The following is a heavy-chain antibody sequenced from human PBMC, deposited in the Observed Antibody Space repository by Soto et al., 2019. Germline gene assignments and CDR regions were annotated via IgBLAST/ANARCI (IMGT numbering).Heavy chain of an antibody. CDR2: ISGSGGST. D-gene: IGHD3-22*01. V-gene: IGHV3-23*01. Sequence: EVQLLESGGGLVQPGGSLRLSCAASGFTFSSYAMSWVRQATGKGLEWVSAISGSGGSTYYADSVKGRFTISRDNSKNTLYLQMNSLRAEDTAVYYCANRGDSSSGGYWGQGTLVTVSS. J-gene: IGHJ4*02. CDR3: ANRGDSSSGGY. CDR1: GFTFSSYA.